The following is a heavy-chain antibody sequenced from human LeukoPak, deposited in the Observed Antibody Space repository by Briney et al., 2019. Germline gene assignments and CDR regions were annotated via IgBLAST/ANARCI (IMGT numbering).Heavy chain of an antibody. D-gene: IGHD3-22*01. CDR1: GITFDDYA. CDR2: ISGDGGST. Sequence: GGSLRLSCAASGITFDDYAIHWVRQAPGKGLEWVSLISGDGGSTYYADSVKGRFTISRDNSKNSLYLQMNSLRTEDTALYYCAKDIDSSGYAPLSYFDYWGQGTLVTVSS. V-gene: IGHV3-43*02. J-gene: IGHJ4*02. CDR3: AKDIDSSGYAPLSYFDY.